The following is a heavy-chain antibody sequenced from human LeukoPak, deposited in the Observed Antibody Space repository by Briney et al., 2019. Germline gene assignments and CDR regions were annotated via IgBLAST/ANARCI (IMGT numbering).Heavy chain of an antibody. D-gene: IGHD3-10*01. V-gene: IGHV4-34*01. CDR3: AKHYMGSYNNRGLDY. CDR2: INHSGST. CDR1: GGSFSGYY. J-gene: IGHJ4*02. Sequence: SETLSLTCAVYGGSFSGYYWSWIRQPPGKGLEWIGEINHSGSTNYNPSLKSRVTISVDTSKNQFSLKLSSVTAADTAVYYCAKHYMGSYNNRGLDYWGQGTLVTVSS.